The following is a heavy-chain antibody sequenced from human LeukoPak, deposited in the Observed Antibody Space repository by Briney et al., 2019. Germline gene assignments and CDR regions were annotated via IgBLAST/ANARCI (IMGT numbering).Heavy chain of an antibody. CDR1: GITFSGYS. J-gene: IGHJ4*02. Sequence: GGSLRLSCVVSGITFSGYSMIWVRQAPGKGLEWLSFMTTSGNTIFFAECVKDRFTISRDNAKKSLYLQMNSLRDEDTAVYYCARVGGATAVTMYFEYWGQGTLVTVSS. CDR3: ARVGGATAVTMYFEY. CDR2: MTTSGNTI. V-gene: IGHV3-48*02. D-gene: IGHD1-26*01.